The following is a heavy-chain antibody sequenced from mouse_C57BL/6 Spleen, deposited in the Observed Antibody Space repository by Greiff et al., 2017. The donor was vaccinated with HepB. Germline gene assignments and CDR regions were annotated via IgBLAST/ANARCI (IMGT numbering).Heavy chain of an antibody. CDR2: IYPGDGDT. CDR3: ARDYVSSHWFAY. V-gene: IGHV1-82*01. Sequence: VQLQESGPELGKPGASVKISCKASGYAFSSSWMNWVKQRPGKGLEWIGRIYPGDGDTNYNGKFKGKATLTADKSSSTAYMQLSSLTSEDSAVYFCARDYVSSHWFAYWGQGTLVTVSA. D-gene: IGHD1-1*01. CDR1: GYAFSSSW. J-gene: IGHJ3*01.